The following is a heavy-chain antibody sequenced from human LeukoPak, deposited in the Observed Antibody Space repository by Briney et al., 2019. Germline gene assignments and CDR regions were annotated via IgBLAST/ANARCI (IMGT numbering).Heavy chain of an antibody. CDR1: GYSIANGYY. J-gene: IGHJ4*02. CDR3: ARRTTYYGWRPSESPSCFDY. V-gene: IGHV4-38-2*02. Sequence: PSETLSLTRTVSGYSIANGYYWGWIRQAPGKGLEWIGNIYHSGSTYYKPSIKSQVTISIDTFKNQFSLNLRSVTAADTAVYYCARRTTYYGWRPSESPSCFDYWGQGVLVTVSS. D-gene: IGHD2-21*01. CDR2: IYHSGST.